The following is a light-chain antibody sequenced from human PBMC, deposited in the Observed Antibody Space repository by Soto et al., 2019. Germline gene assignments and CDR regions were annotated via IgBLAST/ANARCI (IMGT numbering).Light chain of an antibody. V-gene: IGLV2-14*01. CDR1: SNDIGGYNY. Sequence: QSVLTQPASVSGSPGQSITISCTGTSNDIGGYNYVSWYQQHPGEAPKLIIYEVSNRPSGVSNRFSGSKSDNTAFLTITGLQAEDEASYYCSSYTITHIPVIFGGGTQLTV. J-gene: IGLJ2*01. CDR3: SSYTITHIPVI. CDR2: EVS.